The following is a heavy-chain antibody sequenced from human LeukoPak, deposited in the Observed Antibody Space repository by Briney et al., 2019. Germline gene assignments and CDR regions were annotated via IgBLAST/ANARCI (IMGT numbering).Heavy chain of an antibody. CDR2: INPSGGST. V-gene: IGHV1-46*01. CDR1: GYTFTSYY. Sequence: ASVKVSCKAFGYTFTSYYMHCMRQAPGQGLEWMGIINPSGGSTRYAQKFQGRVTMTRDMSTSTVYMELSSLRSEDTAVYYFARGGNEVVADAEYFQHWGQGTLVTVSS. D-gene: IGHD3-22*01. CDR3: ARGGNEVVADAEYFQH. J-gene: IGHJ1*01.